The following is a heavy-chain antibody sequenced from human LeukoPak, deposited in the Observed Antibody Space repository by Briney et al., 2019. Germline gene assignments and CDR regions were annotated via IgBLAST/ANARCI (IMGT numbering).Heavy chain of an antibody. J-gene: IGHJ4*02. D-gene: IGHD6-13*01. V-gene: IGHV1-2*02. Sequence: ASVKVSCKASGYTFTGYYMHWVRQAPGQGLEWMGWINPNSGGTKYAQKFQGRVTMTRDTSISTAYMELSRLRSDDTAVYYCARDVGGIAPDYWGQGTLVTVSS. CDR3: ARDVGGIAPDY. CDR1: GYTFTGYY. CDR2: INPNSGGT.